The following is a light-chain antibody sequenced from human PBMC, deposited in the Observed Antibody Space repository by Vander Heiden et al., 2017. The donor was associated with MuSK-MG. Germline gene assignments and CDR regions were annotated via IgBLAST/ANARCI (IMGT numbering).Light chain of an antibody. V-gene: IGLV2-14*01. Sequence: QSALTQPASVSGSPGQSITISCTGTSSDVGGYNYVSWYQQHPGKAPKLMIYDVSNRPSGVSNRFSCSKSGNTAYPTTSGLQAEDEADYYCSSYTSSSTLDWVFGGGTKLTVL. J-gene: IGLJ3*02. CDR1: SSDVGGYNY. CDR3: SSYTSSSTLDWV. CDR2: DVS.